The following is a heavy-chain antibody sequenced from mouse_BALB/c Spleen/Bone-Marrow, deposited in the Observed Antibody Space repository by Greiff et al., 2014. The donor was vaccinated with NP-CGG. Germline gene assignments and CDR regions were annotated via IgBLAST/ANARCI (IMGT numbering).Heavy chain of an antibody. J-gene: IGHJ4*01. D-gene: IGHD1-1*01. CDR2: IYPGNGDT. Sequence: VQLQQSGTVLARPGASVKMSCKASGYTFTRYWMHWVKQRPGQGLEWIGAIYPGNGDTTYNQHFKDKAKLTAVTSTNTAYMEVGSLTNEDSAVYYCTNYFGSSDAVDYWGQGTSVTVSS. V-gene: IGHV1-5*01. CDR1: GYTFTRYW. CDR3: TNYFGSSDAVDY.